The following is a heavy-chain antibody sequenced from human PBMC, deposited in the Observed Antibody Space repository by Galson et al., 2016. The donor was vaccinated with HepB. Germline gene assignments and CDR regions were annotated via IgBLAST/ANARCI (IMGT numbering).Heavy chain of an antibody. D-gene: IGHD2-21*02. CDR3: AKDLHHIVLVTAVNPADEYFNT. CDR1: GFTFRSYA. V-gene: IGHV3-30*18. J-gene: IGHJ1*01. Sequence: SLRLSCAASGFTFRSYAMHWVRQAPGKGLEWVAVISYDGSTQYYTDSVKGRFTISRDNSNNTPFLQMNSLRAEDAAVYYCAKDLHHIVLVTAVNPADEYFNTGARAPWSPSPQ. CDR2: ISYDGSTQ.